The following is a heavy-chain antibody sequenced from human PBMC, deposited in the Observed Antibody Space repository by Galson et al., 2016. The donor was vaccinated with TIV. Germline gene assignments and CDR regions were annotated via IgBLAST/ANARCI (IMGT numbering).Heavy chain of an antibody. CDR2: ITWDGDRT. V-gene: IGHV3-43*02. Sequence: SLRLSCAASGFSFSRNAMHWVRQTPGRGLEWVAVITWDGDRTYYADSVQGRFTIFRDNSRSSLYLQMDSLRFEDTALYFCAKDYMWKENYFYMHVWGKGTTVTVSS. D-gene: IGHD1-1*01. J-gene: IGHJ6*03. CDR1: GFSFSRNA. CDR3: AKDYMWKENYFYMHV.